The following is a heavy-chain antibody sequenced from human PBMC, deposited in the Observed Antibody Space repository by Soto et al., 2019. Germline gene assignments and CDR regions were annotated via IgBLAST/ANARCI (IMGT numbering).Heavy chain of an antibody. D-gene: IGHD6-6*01. CDR3: ARDKGIAAHHYYYYYYGMDV. Sequence: ASVKVSCTASGYTFTGYYMHWVRQGPGQGLAWMGWINPNSGGTNYAQKFQGWVTMTRDTSIRTAYMELSRLRSDDTAVYYCARDKGIAAHHYYYYYYGMDVWGQGTTVNVS. J-gene: IGHJ6*02. V-gene: IGHV1-2*04. CDR2: INPNSGGT. CDR1: GYTFTGYY.